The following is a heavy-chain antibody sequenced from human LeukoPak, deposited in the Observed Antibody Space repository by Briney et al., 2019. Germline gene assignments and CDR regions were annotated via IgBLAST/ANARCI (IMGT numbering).Heavy chain of an antibody. J-gene: IGHJ4*02. D-gene: IGHD3-22*01. Sequence: EGSLRLSCAASGFTFSSYAMHWVRQAPGKGLEWVAVISYDGSNKYYADSVKGRFTISRDNSKNTLYLQMNSLRAEDTAVYYCARVKYYYDSSGYPPLYYFDYWGQGTLVTVSS. V-gene: IGHV3-30*04. CDR2: ISYDGSNK. CDR3: ARVKYYYDSSGYPPLYYFDY. CDR1: GFTFSSYA.